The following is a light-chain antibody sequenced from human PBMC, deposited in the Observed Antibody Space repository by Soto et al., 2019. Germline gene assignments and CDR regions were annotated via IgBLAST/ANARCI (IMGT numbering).Light chain of an antibody. Sequence: QSVLTQPPSASGTPGQRVTISCSGSSSNIGSNTVNWYQQLPGTAPKLLXXXXXXXXXXXXXRFSGSKSGTSASLAISGLXXXXXXXXXXAAWDDSLNGVVFGGGTKLTVL. J-gene: IGLJ2*01. CDR1: SSNIGSNT. V-gene: IGLV1-44*01. CDR3: AAWDDSLNGVV. CDR2: XXX.